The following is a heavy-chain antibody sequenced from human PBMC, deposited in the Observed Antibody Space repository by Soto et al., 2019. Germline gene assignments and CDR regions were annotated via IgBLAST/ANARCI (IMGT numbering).Heavy chain of an antibody. D-gene: IGHD5-12*01. Sequence: GGSLRLSCAASGFTFSSYGMHWVRQAPGKGLEWVAVISYDGSNKYYADSVKGRFTISRDNSKNTLYLQMNSLRAEDTAVYYCAKDPASGYDFYLFDYWGQGTLVTVSS. V-gene: IGHV3-30*18. CDR3: AKDPASGYDFYLFDY. CDR2: ISYDGSNK. J-gene: IGHJ4*02. CDR1: GFTFSSYG.